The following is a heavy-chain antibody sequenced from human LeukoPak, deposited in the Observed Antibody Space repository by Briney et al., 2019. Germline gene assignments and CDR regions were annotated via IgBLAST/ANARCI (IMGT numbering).Heavy chain of an antibody. V-gene: IGHV4-34*01. CDR3: AMPRGYSYGRFDY. CDR2: INHSGST. D-gene: IGHD5-18*01. J-gene: IGHJ4*02. Sequence: PSETLSLTCAVYGGSFSGYYRSWIRQPPGKGLEWIGEINHSGSTNYNPSLKSRVTISVDTSKNQFSLKLSSVTAADTAVYYCAMPRGYSYGRFDYWGQGTLVTVSS. CDR1: GGSFSGYY.